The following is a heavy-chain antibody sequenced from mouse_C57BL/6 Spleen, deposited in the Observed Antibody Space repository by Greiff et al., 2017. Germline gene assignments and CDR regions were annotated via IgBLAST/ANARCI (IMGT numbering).Heavy chain of an antibody. Sequence: QVQLQQPGAELVMPGASVKLSCKASGYTFTSYWMHWVKQRPGQGLEWIGEIDPSDSYTNYNQKFKGKSTLTVAKSSSTAYMQLSSLTSEDSAVYYCARWGTDWDYFDYWGQGTTLTVSS. CDR1: GYTFTSYW. V-gene: IGHV1-69*01. J-gene: IGHJ2*01. CDR2: IDPSDSYT. CDR3: ARWGTDWDYFDY. D-gene: IGHD4-1*01.